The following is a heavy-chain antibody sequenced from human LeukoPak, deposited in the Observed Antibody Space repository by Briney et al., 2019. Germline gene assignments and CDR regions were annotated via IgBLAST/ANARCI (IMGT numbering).Heavy chain of an antibody. D-gene: IGHD1-26*01. CDR2: IYYSGST. CDR1: GGSISSYY. Sequence: KPSETLTLTCTVSGGSISSYYWSWIRQPPRKGLEWIGYIYYSGSTNYNPSLKSRVTISVDTSKSQFSLKLSSVTAADTAVYYCARGGSSQPVVDYWGQGTLVTVSS. V-gene: IGHV4-59*01. CDR3: ARGGSSQPVVDY. J-gene: IGHJ4*02.